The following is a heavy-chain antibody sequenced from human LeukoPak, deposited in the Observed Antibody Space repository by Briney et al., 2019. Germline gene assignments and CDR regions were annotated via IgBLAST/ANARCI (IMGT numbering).Heavy chain of an antibody. Sequence: PGGSLRLSCAASGFTFRRYSMHWVRQAPGKGLEWVASITSISDYIYYADSVKGRFTISRDNARDSLYLQMNSLRAEDTAVYYCVRDDDTALEYFDYWGQGTLVTVSS. CDR2: ITSISDYI. V-gene: IGHV3-21*01. CDR3: VRDDDTALEYFDY. J-gene: IGHJ4*02. CDR1: GFTFRRYS. D-gene: IGHD5-18*01.